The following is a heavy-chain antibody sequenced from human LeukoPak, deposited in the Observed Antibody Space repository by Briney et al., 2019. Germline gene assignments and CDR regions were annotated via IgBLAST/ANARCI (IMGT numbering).Heavy chain of an antibody. V-gene: IGHV3-74*01. CDR2: ISSDGSKA. CDR3: AREPRGYCSGGSCTPGPNWFDP. Sequence: GGSLRLSCAASGFRFNTYWMHWVRQAPGEGLVWVSLISSDGSKALYADSVQGRFTISRDNAKNTVYLQMNSLRAEDTAVYYCAREPRGYCSGGSCTPGPNWFDPWGQGTLVTVSS. CDR1: GFRFNTYW. D-gene: IGHD2-15*01. J-gene: IGHJ5*02.